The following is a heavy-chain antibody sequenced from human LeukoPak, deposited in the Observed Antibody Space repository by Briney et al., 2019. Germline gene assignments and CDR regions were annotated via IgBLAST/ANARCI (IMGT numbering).Heavy chain of an antibody. CDR3: ARVLNHRRGVRVVHYHYYMDV. CDR1: GYNFTTYG. D-gene: IGHD2-2*01. V-gene: IGHV1-18*01. CDR2: IRVYNGNT. Sequence: GASVKVSCKASGYNFTTYGISWVRQAPGQGLEWMGWIRVYNGNTNSAQRFQGRVTMTTDTSTSSGYLELRSLRSDDTAVYYCARVLNHRRGVRVVHYHYYMDVWGKGTTVTVSS. J-gene: IGHJ6*03.